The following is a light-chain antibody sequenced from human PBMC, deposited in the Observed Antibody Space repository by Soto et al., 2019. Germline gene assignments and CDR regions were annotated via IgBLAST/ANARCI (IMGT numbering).Light chain of an antibody. Sequence: EIVMTQSPATLSVSPGERATLSCRASQSVSNNLAWYQQKPGQAPRLLIYGAFTRATGIPVRFSGSGSGTEFTLTISSLQSEDFAVYYCQQYKNWPPLTFGGGTKVEIK. CDR1: QSVSNN. J-gene: IGKJ4*01. CDR2: GAF. CDR3: QQYKNWPPLT. V-gene: IGKV3-15*01.